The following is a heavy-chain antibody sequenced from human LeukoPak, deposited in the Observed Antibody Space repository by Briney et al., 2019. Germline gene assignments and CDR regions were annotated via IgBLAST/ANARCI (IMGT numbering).Heavy chain of an antibody. CDR3: ARDQYSSTWNRGAFDV. CDR1: GFTFTTSW. CDR2: IESDGTST. V-gene: IGHV3-74*01. D-gene: IGHD6-13*01. Sequence: PGGSLRLSCAASGFTFTTSWMHWFRQAPGKGLVRVSRIESDGTSTTYADSVKGRFTISRDNAKNTLYLQMNGLRAEDTAVYYCARDQYSSTWNRGAFDVWGQGTMVSVSS. J-gene: IGHJ3*01.